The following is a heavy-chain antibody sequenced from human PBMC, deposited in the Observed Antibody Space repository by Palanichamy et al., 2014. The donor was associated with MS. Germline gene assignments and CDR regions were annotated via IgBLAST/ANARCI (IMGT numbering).Heavy chain of an antibody. CDR3: VKDQRGTTNLGSGCFDY. Sequence: EVQLMESGGGLVQPGGSLRLSCSASGFIFSNFPMHWVRQAPGKGLEYVSSISRNGGSPYYADSVKGRFTISRDDSKNMLYLQMSSLRLEDTAVYYCVKDQRGTTNLGSGCFDYWGQGTLVTVSS. J-gene: IGHJ4*02. V-gene: IGHV3-64D*06. CDR2: ISRNGGSP. CDR1: GFIFSNFP. D-gene: IGHD1-1*01.